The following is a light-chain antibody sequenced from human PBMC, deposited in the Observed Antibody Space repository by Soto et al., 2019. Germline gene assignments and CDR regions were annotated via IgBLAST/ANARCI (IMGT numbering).Light chain of an antibody. V-gene: IGKV1-39*01. J-gene: IGKJ5*01. CDR1: QSISTY. CDR3: QQSYSTPPIT. CDR2: GAT. Sequence: DIQMTQSPSSLSASVGDRVTITCRAGQSISTYLNWYQQKPGKAPKLLIYGATTLQSGVPSRFSGSGSGTDFTLTISSLQPEDFATYYCQQSYSTPPITFGQGTRLEIK.